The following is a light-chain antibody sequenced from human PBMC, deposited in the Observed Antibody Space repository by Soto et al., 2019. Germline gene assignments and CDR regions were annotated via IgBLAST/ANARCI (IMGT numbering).Light chain of an antibody. Sequence: EIVLTQSPGTLSLSQGERATFSCMASQSVSSGYLAWYQQKPGQAPRLLIYGASTRATGIPDRFSGSGSGTDFTLTISRLEPEDFAVYYCQQYSSSPSITFGQGTRLEIK. CDR2: GAS. CDR3: QQYSSSPSIT. J-gene: IGKJ5*01. V-gene: IGKV3-20*01. CDR1: QSVSSGY.